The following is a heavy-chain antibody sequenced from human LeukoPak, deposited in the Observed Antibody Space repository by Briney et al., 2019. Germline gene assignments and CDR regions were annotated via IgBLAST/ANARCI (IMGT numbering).Heavy chain of an antibody. D-gene: IGHD6-19*01. J-gene: IGHJ3*02. CDR1: GYTFTGYY. CDR2: INPSGGST. V-gene: IGHV1-46*01. Sequence: ASVKVSCKASGYTFTGYYMHWVRQAPGQGLEWMGIINPSGGSTSYAQKFQGRVTMTRDMSTSTVYMELSSLRSEDTAVYYCARDTSLVAGGTYDAFDIWGQGTMVTVSS. CDR3: ARDTSLVAGGTYDAFDI.